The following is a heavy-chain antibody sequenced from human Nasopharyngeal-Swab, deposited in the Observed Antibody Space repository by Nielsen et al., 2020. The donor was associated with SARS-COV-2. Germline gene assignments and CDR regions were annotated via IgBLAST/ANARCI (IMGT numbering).Heavy chain of an antibody. Sequence: WIRQPPGKGLEWVAVIWYDGSNKYYADSVKGRFTISRDNAKNSLYLQMNSLRAEDTAVYYCARDRWFGEFLSFDYWGQGTLVTVSS. CDR2: IWYDGSNK. D-gene: IGHD3-10*01. J-gene: IGHJ4*02. CDR3: ARDRWFGEFLSFDY. V-gene: IGHV3-33*01.